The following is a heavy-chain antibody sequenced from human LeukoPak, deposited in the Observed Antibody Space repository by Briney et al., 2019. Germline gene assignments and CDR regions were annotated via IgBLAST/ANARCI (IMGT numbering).Heavy chain of an antibody. J-gene: IGHJ6*02. CDR2: ISYDGSNK. Sequence: GGSLRLSCAASGFTFSSYGMHWVRQAPGKGLEWVAVISYDGSNKYYADSVKGGLTISRENSKNRVYVQMNSLRAEDTAVYYCAKDLRYCSSTSCYRTYGMDVWGQGTTVTVSS. CDR3: AKDLRYCSSTSCYRTYGMDV. CDR1: GFTFSSYG. V-gene: IGHV3-30*18. D-gene: IGHD2-2*01.